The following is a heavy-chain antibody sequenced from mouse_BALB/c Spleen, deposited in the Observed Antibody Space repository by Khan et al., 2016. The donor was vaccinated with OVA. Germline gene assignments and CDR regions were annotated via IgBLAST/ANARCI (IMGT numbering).Heavy chain of an antibody. D-gene: IGHD2-12*01. CDR2: INTHSGVP. J-gene: IGHJ4*01. V-gene: IGHV9-4*02. CDR3: ARGGAAFCRDDGRGMDY. Sequence: QIQLVQSGPELKKPGETVRISCKASGYTFTTAGMQWVQKMPGKGLKWIGWINTHSGVPKYAEDFKGRFAFSLETSASMGYLQITNLKNEDTATYLCARGGAAFCRDDGRGMDYWGQGTSVTVSS. CDR1: GYTFTTAG.